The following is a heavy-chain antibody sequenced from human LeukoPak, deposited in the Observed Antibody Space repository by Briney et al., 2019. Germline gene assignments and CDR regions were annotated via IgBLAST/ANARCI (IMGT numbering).Heavy chain of an antibody. CDR1: GDSVSSPSAA. CDR3: ARGVVPYYFDY. CDR2: TYYRSKWYN. D-gene: IGHD2-8*01. Sequence: SQTLSLTCAISGDSVSSPSAAWNWLRQSPSGGPEWLGRTYYRSKWYNDYAVSVKSRITINPDTSKNQFSLQLNSVTPEDTAVYYCARGVVPYYFDYWGQGTLVTVSS. V-gene: IGHV6-1*01. J-gene: IGHJ4*02.